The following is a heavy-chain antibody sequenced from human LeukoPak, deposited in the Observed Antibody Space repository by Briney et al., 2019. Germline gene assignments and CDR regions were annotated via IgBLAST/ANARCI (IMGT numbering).Heavy chain of an antibody. D-gene: IGHD3-22*01. Sequence: PGGSLRLSCAASGFTFSSYAMSWVRQAPGKGLEWVSAISGSGGSTYYADSVKGRFTISRDNSKNTLYLQMNSLRAEDTAVYYCARDLRDSSGYSFGAFDIWGQGTMVTVSS. CDR2: ISGSGGST. J-gene: IGHJ3*02. V-gene: IGHV3-23*01. CDR1: GFTFSSYA. CDR3: ARDLRDSSGYSFGAFDI.